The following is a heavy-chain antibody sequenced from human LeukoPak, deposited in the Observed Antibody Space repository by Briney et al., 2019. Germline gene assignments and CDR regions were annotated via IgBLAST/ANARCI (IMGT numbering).Heavy chain of an antibody. CDR2: IKQDGSEK. CDR1: GFTFSSYW. Sequence: GGSLRLSCAASGFTFSSYWMDWVRQAPGKGLEWVANIKQDGSEKYYVDSVKGRFTISRDNAKNSLYLQMNSLRAEDTAVYYCARDWEWGLLRSDYWGQGTLVTVSS. V-gene: IGHV3-7*05. CDR3: ARDWEWGLLRSDY. D-gene: IGHD1-26*01. J-gene: IGHJ4*02.